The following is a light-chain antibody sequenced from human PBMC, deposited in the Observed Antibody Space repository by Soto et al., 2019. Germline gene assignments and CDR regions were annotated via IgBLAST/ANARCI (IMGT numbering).Light chain of an antibody. Sequence: EIVMTQSPATLSVSPGERATLSCRASRSVSNNLAWYQQRPGQAPRLLIYGASTRATGIPGRFSGSGSETEFTLTISSLQSEDFAVYYCQQYSIWPPTYTFGGGTKVEIK. J-gene: IGKJ4*01. CDR1: RSVSNN. CDR3: QQYSIWPPTYT. V-gene: IGKV3-15*01. CDR2: GAS.